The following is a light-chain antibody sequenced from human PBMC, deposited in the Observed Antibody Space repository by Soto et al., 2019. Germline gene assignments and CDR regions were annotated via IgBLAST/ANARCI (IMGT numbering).Light chain of an antibody. V-gene: IGLV2-14*01. CDR1: SSDVGAYNS. CDR2: DVN. Sequence: QYALTQPASVSGSPGQSISISCTGTSSDVGAYNSVSWYQQHPDKAPKLVIFDVNNRPSGVSNRFSGSKSGNTASLTISGLRAEDEADYYCTSYTSISTYVFGTGTKLTVL. J-gene: IGLJ1*01. CDR3: TSYTSISTYV.